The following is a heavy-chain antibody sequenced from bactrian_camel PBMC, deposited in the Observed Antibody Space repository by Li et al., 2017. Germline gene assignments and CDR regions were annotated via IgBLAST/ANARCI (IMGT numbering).Heavy chain of an antibody. CDR3: AAGQSGRCGNFRY. CDR1: GFTFERYH. J-gene: IGHJ4*01. CDR2: IYTGLGRA. V-gene: IGHV3S32*01. D-gene: IGHD1*01. Sequence: VQLVESGGGLVQPGGSLRLSCAASGFTFERYHMMWIRQAPGMEREAVAAIYTGLGRAHYADSVLGRFTISQDNTKNTVYLQMNVLKPEDTAMYYCAAGQSGRCGNFRYWGQGTQVTVS.